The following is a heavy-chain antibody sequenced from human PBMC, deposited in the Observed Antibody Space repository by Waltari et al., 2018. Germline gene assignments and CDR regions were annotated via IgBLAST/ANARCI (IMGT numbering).Heavy chain of an antibody. V-gene: IGHV4-59*02. CDR3: ARWVNYDASGPLLGYYMDV. CDR2: IFYGGST. J-gene: IGHJ6*03. Sequence: QVQLQQSGARLVKPSETLSLTCSVSGGSVSTYYCNWIRQSPGKGLESIGYIFYGGSTKYNPSLESRVSISLDTSKNQFSLKLSSVTAADTAVYYCARWVNYDASGPLLGYYMDVWGKGTTVTVSS. D-gene: IGHD3-22*01. CDR1: GGSVSTYY.